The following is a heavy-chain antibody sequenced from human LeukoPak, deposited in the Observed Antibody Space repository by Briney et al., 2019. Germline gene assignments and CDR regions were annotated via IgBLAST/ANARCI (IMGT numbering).Heavy chain of an antibody. J-gene: IGHJ4*02. CDR3: TRDVPRSSGYPDN. CDR1: GGSISSSSYY. Sequence: SETLSLTCTVSGGSISSSSYYWGWIRQPPGKGLEWIGYIYYSGSTYYNPSLKSRVTISVDRSKNQFSLKLSSVTAADTAVYYCTRDVPRSSGYPDNWGQGTLVTVSS. CDR2: IYYSGST. D-gene: IGHD3-22*01. V-gene: IGHV4-39*07.